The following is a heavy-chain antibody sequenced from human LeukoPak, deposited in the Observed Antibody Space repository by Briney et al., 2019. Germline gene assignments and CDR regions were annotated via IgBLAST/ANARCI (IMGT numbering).Heavy chain of an antibody. CDR2: ISSSSSYI. CDR3: AREYYDSSGYYYMDV. Sequence: PGGSLRLSCAASGFTFSSYRMNWVRQAPGKGLEWVSSISSSSSYIYYADSVKGRFTISRDNAKNSLYLQMNSLRAEDTAVYYCAREYYDSSGYYYMDVWGKGTTVTVSS. J-gene: IGHJ6*03. D-gene: IGHD3-22*01. CDR1: GFTFSSYR. V-gene: IGHV3-21*01.